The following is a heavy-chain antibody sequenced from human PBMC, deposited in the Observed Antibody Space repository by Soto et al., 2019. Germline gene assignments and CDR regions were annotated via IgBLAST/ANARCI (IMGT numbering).Heavy chain of an antibody. CDR2: INHSGST. CDR1: GGSFSGYY. CDR3: ARGRTLPYDSSSWYWFDP. V-gene: IGHV4-34*01. Sequence: SETLSLTCAVYGGSFSGYYWSWILQPPGKGLEWIGEINHSGSTNYNPSLKSRVTISVDTSKNQFSLKLSSVTAADTAVYYCARGRTLPYDSSSWYWFDPWGQGTLVTVSS. D-gene: IGHD6-13*01. J-gene: IGHJ5*02.